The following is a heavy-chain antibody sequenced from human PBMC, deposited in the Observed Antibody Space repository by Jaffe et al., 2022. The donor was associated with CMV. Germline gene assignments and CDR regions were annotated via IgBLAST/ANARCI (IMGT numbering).Heavy chain of an antibody. CDR1: GFTFDDYA. J-gene: IGHJ4*02. Sequence: EVQLVESGGGLVQPGRSLRLSCAASGFTFDDYAMHWVRQAPGKGLEWVSGISWNSGSIGYADSVKGRFTISRDNAKNSLYLQMNSLRAEDTALYYCAKVQNYDSSGLGYWGQGTLVTVSS. CDR3: AKVQNYDSSGLGY. D-gene: IGHD3-22*01. CDR2: ISWNSGSI. V-gene: IGHV3-9*01.